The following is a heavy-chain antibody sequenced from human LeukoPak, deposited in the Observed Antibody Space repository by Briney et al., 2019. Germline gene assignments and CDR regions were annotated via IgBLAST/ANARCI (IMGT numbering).Heavy chain of an antibody. CDR2: IYYSGST. CDR3: AREGPYGSGSFFHP. Sequence: SETLSLTCAVYGGSFSGYYWSWIRQPPGKGLEWIGYIYYSGSTNYNPSLKSRVTISVDTSKNQFSLKLSSVTAADTAVYYCAREGPYGSGSFFHPWGQRTLVTVPS. V-gene: IGHV4-59*01. CDR1: GGSFSGYY. J-gene: IGHJ5*02. D-gene: IGHD3-10*01.